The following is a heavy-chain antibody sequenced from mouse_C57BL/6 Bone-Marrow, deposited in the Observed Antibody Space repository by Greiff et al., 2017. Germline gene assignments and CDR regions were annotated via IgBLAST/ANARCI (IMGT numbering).Heavy chain of an antibody. CDR2: IGPNGGCT. CDR1: GYTFTSYW. CDR3: ARKRGGCFAY. V-gene: IGHV1-72*01. J-gene: IGHJ3*01. Sequence: VQLQQSGAELVKPGASVKLSCTASGYTFTSYWMHWVHQRPGRGLEWVGRIGPNGGCTKYTEKVKRRATLTVDKPSSTGYMQLSSLKSEDSAVYYCARKRGGCFAYWGQGTTLTVSA.